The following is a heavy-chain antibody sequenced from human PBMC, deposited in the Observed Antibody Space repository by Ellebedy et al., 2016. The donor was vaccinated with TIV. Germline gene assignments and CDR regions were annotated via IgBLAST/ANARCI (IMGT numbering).Heavy chain of an antibody. CDR1: GGSISSYY. D-gene: IGHD5/OR15-5a*01. CDR2: IYYSGST. V-gene: IGHV4-59*13. Sequence: SETLSLTXTVSGGSISSYYWSWIRQPPGKGLEWIGYIYYSGSTNYNPSLKSRVTISVDTSKNQFSLKLSSVTAADTAVYYCARGGRVSDFQHWGQGTLVTVSS. CDR3: ARGGRVSDFQH. J-gene: IGHJ1*01.